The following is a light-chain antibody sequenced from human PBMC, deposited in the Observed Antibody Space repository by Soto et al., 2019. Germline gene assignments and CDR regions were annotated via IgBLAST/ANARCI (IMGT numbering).Light chain of an antibody. CDR3: MQSRHCPYT. J-gene: IGKJ3*01. CDR2: HVS. CDR1: QSLIHSDGNTF. Sequence: DVVVTQSPLSLSVTLGQPASISCRSSQSLIHSDGNTFLHWFQQRPGQSPRRLIYHVSTRDSGVPDRFSGSGSGTDCTLEISRVEAEDVGIYYCMQSRHCPYTFGPGTTVDIK. V-gene: IGKV2-30*02.